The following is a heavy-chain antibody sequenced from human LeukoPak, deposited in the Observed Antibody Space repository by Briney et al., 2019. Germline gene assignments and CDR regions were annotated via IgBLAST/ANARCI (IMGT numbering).Heavy chain of an antibody. CDR2: IYYGGRT. J-gene: IGHJ4*02. CDR1: GGSISGGGYY. Sequence: PSGTLCLTCTVPGGSISGGGYYWGWIRQHPGRGLEWIVHIYYGGRTYYNPSVKSRVTISVDKSKNQFSLKLSSVTAADTAVYYCARAVGSGSYNFDYWGQGTLVTVSS. CDR3: ARAVGSGSYNFDY. V-gene: IGHV4-31*03. D-gene: IGHD3-10*01.